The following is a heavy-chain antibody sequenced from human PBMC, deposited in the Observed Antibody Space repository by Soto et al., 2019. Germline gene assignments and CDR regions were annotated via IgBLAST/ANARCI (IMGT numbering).Heavy chain of an antibody. CDR1: GGSFSGYY. J-gene: IGHJ4*02. D-gene: IGHD3-10*01. CDR2: INPSGST. CDR3: ARGTSRMVRGVIPY. Sequence: QVQLQQWGAGLLKPSETLSLTCAVYGGSFSGYYWSCSRQPPWKGLEWIGEINPSGSTNYNPSLKSRVNIPVDTSKNQFSLKLSSVTAAYPAVYYCARGTSRMVRGVIPYWGQGTLVTVSS. V-gene: IGHV4-34*01.